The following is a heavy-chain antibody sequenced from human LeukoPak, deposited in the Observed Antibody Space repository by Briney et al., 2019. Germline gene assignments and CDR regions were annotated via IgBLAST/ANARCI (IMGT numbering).Heavy chain of an antibody. CDR3: ARAYYGSGSYYNGNDY. CDR2: IYTTGGI. J-gene: IGHJ4*02. D-gene: IGHD3-10*01. V-gene: IGHV4-61*02. CDR1: GGSISSGSYY. Sequence: SETLSLTCTVSGGSISSGSYYWSWIRQPAGKGLEWIGRIYTTGGIDYNPSLKSRVTISVDTSKNQFSLKLSSVTAADTAVYYCARAYYGSGSYYNGNDYWGQGTLVTVSS.